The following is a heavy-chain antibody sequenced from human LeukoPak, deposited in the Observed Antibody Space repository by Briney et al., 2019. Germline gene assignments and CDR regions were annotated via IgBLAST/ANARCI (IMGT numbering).Heavy chain of an antibody. CDR2: IYYSGST. D-gene: IGHD4-17*01. J-gene: IGHJ5*02. CDR1: GGSISSSSYY. Sequence: SETLSLTCTVSGGSISSSSYYWGWIGQPPGKALAWIGSIYYSGSTYYNPSLKSRVTISVDTSKNQFSLKLSSVTAADTAVYYCASQGDYVSFWFDPWGQGTLVTVSS. CDR3: ASQGDYVSFWFDP. V-gene: IGHV4-39*07.